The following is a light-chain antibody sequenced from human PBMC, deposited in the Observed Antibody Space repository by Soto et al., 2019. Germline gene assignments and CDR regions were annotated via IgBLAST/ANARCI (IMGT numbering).Light chain of an antibody. CDR1: SSDIGGYKY. J-gene: IGLJ1*01. CDR2: DVS. CDR3: SSYTGGSTYV. V-gene: IGLV2-14*01. Sequence: QSVLTQPPSASGSPGQPVTISCTGTSSDIGGYKYVSWYQQHPGKAPKLMIYDVSNRPSGVSNRFSGSKSGNTATLTISGLQGEDEAEYYCSSYTGGSTYVFGTGTKVTVL.